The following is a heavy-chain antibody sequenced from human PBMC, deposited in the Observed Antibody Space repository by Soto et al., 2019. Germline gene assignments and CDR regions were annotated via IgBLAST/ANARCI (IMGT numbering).Heavy chain of an antibody. CDR2: IYYSGST. CDR1: GGSISSSSYY. CDR3: ARLPLYISASRERPRWWFDS. J-gene: IGHJ5*01. Sequence: SETLSLTCTVSGGSISSSSYYWGWIRQPPGKGLEWIGSIYYSGSTYYNPSLKSRVTISVDTSKNQFSLKLSSVTAADTAVYYCARLPLYISASRERPRWWFDSWGQGTLVTVSS. V-gene: IGHV4-39*01. D-gene: IGHD6-6*01.